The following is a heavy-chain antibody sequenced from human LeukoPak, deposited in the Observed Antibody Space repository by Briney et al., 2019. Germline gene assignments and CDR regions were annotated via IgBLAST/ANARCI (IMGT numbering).Heavy chain of an antibody. V-gene: IGHV3-11*06. CDR3: ARDRGASYSSGWYVSYNWFDP. J-gene: IGHJ5*02. CDR1: GFSFRDRY. CDR2: ISPNSDNI. Sequence: PGGSLRLSCAATGFSFRDRYMSWIRQAPGKGMEWVAYISPNSDNIHYADSVKGRFTISRDNSKNTVYLQMNSLRAEDTAVYYCARDRGASYSSGWYVSYNWFDPWGQGTLVTVSS. D-gene: IGHD6-19*01.